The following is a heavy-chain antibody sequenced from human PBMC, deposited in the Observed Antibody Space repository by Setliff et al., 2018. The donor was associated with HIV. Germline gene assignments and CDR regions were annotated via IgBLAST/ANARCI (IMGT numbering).Heavy chain of an antibody. D-gene: IGHD6-6*01. CDR2: IYISGST. Sequence: SETLSLTCTVSGDSISSYYWTWIRHPAGQGLEWIGRIYISGSTKYNPSIKSRVTMSVDTSKNQFSLRLSSVTAAGTAMYYCAMQGSSYFEYWGRGILVTVSS. V-gene: IGHV4-4*07. CDR1: GDSISSYY. CDR3: AMQGSSYFEY. J-gene: IGHJ4*02.